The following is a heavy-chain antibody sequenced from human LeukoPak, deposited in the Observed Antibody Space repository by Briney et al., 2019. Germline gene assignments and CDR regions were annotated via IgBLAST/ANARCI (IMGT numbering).Heavy chain of an antibody. V-gene: IGHV3-74*01. J-gene: IGHJ4*02. D-gene: IGHD6-6*01. CDR1: GLSFSDHW. Sequence: GGSLILSCAVSGLSFSDHWMHWVRQPPGKGLVWVSRIYNDGSATTYADSVKGRFTISRDNAKNTLYLQMNSLRAEDTAVYYCTRESGSSRFFDFWGQGTPVTVSS. CDR3: TRESGSSRFFDF. CDR2: IYNDGSAT.